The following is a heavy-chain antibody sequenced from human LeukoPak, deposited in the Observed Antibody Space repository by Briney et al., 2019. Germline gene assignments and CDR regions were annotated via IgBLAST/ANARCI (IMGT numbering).Heavy chain of an antibody. J-gene: IGHJ3*02. CDR2: INPNSGGT. D-gene: IGHD3-22*01. CDR1: GYTFTGYY. CDR3: ARAYYYDSSGEDAFDI. V-gene: IGHV1-2*06. Sequence: ASVKVSCKASGYTFTGYYMHWVRQAPGQGLEWMGRINPNSGGTNYAQKFQGRVTMTRDTSISTAYMGLSRLRSDDTAVYYCARAYYYDSSGEDAFDIWGQGTMVTVSS.